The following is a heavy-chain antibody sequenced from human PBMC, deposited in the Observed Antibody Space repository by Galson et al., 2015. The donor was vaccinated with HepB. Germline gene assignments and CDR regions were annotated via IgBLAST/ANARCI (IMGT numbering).Heavy chain of an antibody. D-gene: IGHD3-22*01. CDR1: GFTFSSYG. J-gene: IGHJ4*02. V-gene: IGHV3-33*08. CDR3: ARDLRPFYYDSSGYLDY. CDR2: IWYDGSNK. Sequence: SLRLSCAASGFTFSSYGMHWVRQAPGKGLEWVAVIWYDGSNKYYADSVKGRFTISRDNSKNTLYLQMNSLRAEDTAVYYCARDLRPFYYDSSGYLDYWGQGTLVTVSS.